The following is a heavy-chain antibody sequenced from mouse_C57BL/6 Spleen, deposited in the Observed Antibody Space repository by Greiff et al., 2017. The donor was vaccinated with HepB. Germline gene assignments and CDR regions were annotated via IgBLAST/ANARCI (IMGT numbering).Heavy chain of an antibody. CDR3: AREDYYGSSYVPNAWFAY. V-gene: IGHV1-64*01. Sequence: QVQLQQPGAELVKPGASVKLSCKASGYTFTSYWMHWVKQRPGQGLEWIGMIHPNSGSTNYNEKFKSKATLTVDKSSSTAYMQLSSQTSEDSAVYYCAREDYYGSSYVPNAWFAYWGQGTLVTVSA. D-gene: IGHD1-1*01. CDR1: GYTFTSYW. J-gene: IGHJ3*01. CDR2: IHPNSGST.